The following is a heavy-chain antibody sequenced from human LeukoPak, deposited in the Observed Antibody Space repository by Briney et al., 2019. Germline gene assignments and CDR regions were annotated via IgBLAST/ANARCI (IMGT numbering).Heavy chain of an antibody. CDR3: ARLYSSYYDFWSGYYKDYYYYMDV. CDR1: EFTFSRYT. D-gene: IGHD3-3*01. Sequence: GGSLSLSFAASEFTFSRYTMNWVRQAPGKGLEWVSSIAGSSTYIYYSDSVRGRFTISRDNAKNSLYLQMNSLRAEDTAVYYCARLYSSYYDFWSGYYKDYYYYMDVWGKGTTVTVSS. V-gene: IGHV3-21*01. J-gene: IGHJ6*03. CDR2: IAGSSTYI.